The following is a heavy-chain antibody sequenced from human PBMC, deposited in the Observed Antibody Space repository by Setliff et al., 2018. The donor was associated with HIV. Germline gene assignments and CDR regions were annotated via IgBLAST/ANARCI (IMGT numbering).Heavy chain of an antibody. V-gene: IGHV1-2*02. CDR3: ARATEAGTIDY. J-gene: IGHJ4*02. CDR2: ISPNNGDT. CDR1: GYTFIDYF. Sequence: ASVKVSCKASGYTFIDYFMHWVRQAPGQGLEWMGWISPNNGDTTYARKFQGRVTVARDTSTTTVYMELSGLRSEDTAVYYCARATEAGTIDYWGQGTRVTVSS. D-gene: IGHD1-1*01.